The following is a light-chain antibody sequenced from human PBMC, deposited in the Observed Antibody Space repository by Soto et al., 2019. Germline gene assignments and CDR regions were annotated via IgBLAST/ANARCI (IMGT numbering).Light chain of an antibody. CDR2: DNY. V-gene: IGLV1-51*01. CDR1: SSNIGNNY. CDR3: QSYDSSLSGVV. Sequence: QSVLTQPPSVSAAPGQKVTISCSGSSSNIGNNYVSWYQQLPGTAPKLLIYDNYKRPSGIPDRFSGSKSGTSATLGITGLQTGDEADYYCQSYDSSLSGVVFGGGTKVTVL. J-gene: IGLJ2*01.